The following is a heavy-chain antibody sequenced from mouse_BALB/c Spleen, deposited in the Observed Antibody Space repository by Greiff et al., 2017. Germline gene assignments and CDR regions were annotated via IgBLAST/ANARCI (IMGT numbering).Heavy chain of an antibody. CDR1: GFPFSSYA. Sequence: EVHLVESGGGLVKPGGSLKLSCAASGFPFSSYAMSWVRQTPEKRLEWVASISSGGSTYYPDSVKGRFTISRDTARNILYLQMSSLRSEDTARYYCARGYYGNNDYRGPGTTLTDSP. CDR3: ARGYYGNNDY. V-gene: IGHV5-6-5*01. J-gene: IGHJ2*01. D-gene: IGHD2-1*01. CDR2: ISSGGST.